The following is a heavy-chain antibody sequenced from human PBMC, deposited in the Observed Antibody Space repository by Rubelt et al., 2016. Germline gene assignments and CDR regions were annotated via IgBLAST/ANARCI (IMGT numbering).Heavy chain of an antibody. D-gene: IGHD6-6*01. CDR1: GGSFSGYY. J-gene: IGHJ4*02. V-gene: IGHV4-34*01. Sequence: QVQLQQWGAGLLKPSETLSLTCAVYGGSFSGYYWSWIRQPPGKGLEWIVEINHSGSTNSNPSPRGRGTISVEKAKNQFSLKLSSVTAADTAVYYCARGSSIAARPNAYWGQGTLVTVSS. CDR2: INHSGST. CDR3: ARGSSIAARPNAY.